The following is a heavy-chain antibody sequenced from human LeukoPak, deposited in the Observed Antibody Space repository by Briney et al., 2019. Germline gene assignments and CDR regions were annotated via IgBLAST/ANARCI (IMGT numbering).Heavy chain of an antibody. CDR3: AKIRGNLRANYLDY. CDR2: ISSSSSTI. Sequence: RTGGSLRLSCAASGFTFSSYRMNWVRQAPGKGLEWVSYISSSSSTIYYADSVKGRFTISRDNAKNSLYLQMNSLRAEDTAVYYCAKIRGNLRANYLDYWGQGTLVTVSS. D-gene: IGHD1-7*01. V-gene: IGHV3-48*01. J-gene: IGHJ4*02. CDR1: GFTFSSYR.